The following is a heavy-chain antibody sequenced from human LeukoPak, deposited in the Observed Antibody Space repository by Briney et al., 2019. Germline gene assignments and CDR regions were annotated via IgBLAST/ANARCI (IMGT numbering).Heavy chain of an antibody. CDR1: GGSFSGYY. V-gene: IGHV4-34*01. D-gene: IGHD1-14*01. J-gene: IGHJ6*02. CDR2: INHSGST. CDR3: ARGPVSFYYYYYGMDV. Sequence: SETLSLTCAVYGGSFSGYYWSWIHQPPGKGLEWIGEINHSGSTNYNPSLKSRVTISVDTSKNQFSLKLSSVTAADTAVYYCARGPVSFYYYYYGMDVWGQGTTVTVSS.